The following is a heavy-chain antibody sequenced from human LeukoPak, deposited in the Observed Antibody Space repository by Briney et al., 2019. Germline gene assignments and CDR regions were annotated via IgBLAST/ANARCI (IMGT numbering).Heavy chain of an antibody. Sequence: SETLSLTCAVYGGSFSGYYWSWIRQPPGKGLEWIGEINHSGSTYYNPSLKSRVTISVDRSKNQFSLKLSSVTAADTAVYYCARVYCSSTSCSRAYWFDPWGQGTLVTVSS. J-gene: IGHJ5*02. CDR1: GGSFSGYY. D-gene: IGHD2-2*01. V-gene: IGHV4-34*01. CDR3: ARVYCSSTSCSRAYWFDP. CDR2: INHSGST.